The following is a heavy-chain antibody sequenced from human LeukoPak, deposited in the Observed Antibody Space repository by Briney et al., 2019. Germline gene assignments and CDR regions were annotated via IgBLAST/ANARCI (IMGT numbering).Heavy chain of an antibody. J-gene: IGHJ4*02. Sequence: SVKVSCKASGGTFSSYAISWVRQAPGQGLEWMGRIIPILGIANYAQKFQGRVTITADKSTSTAYMELSSLRSEDTAVYYCTRLAPFSSGREDADYWGQGTLVTVSS. CDR1: GGTFSSYA. CDR3: TRLAPFSSGREDADY. V-gene: IGHV1-69*04. D-gene: IGHD3-22*01. CDR2: IIPILGIA.